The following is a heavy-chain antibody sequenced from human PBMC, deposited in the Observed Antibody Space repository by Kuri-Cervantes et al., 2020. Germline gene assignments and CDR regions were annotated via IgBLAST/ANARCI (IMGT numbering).Heavy chain of an antibody. CDR3: ARRPHACSSTSCYTGAWFDP. Sequence: ESLKISCTVSGGSISSGDYYWSWIRQPPGKGLEWIGSIYYSGSTYYNPSLKSRVTISVDTSKNQFSLKLSSVTAADTAVYYCARRPHACSSTSCYTGAWFDPWGQGTLVTVSS. CDR1: GGSISSGDYY. J-gene: IGHJ5*02. D-gene: IGHD2-2*02. V-gene: IGHV4-39*01. CDR2: IYYSGST.